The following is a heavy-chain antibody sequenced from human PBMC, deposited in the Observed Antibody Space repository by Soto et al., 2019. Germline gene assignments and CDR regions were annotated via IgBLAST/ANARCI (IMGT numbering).Heavy chain of an antibody. CDR1: GFTFSSYA. Sequence: GGSRRLSWAASGFTFSSYAMSGARQAQGKGRGWVSAISGRGGRTYYADSGKGRFTISRDNSKNTLYLQMNSLIAEDTAVYYCAKYDPYSNLLDYWGQGTLVTVSS. D-gene: IGHD4-4*01. CDR2: ISGRGGRT. J-gene: IGHJ4*02. V-gene: IGHV3-23*01. CDR3: AKYDPYSNLLDY.